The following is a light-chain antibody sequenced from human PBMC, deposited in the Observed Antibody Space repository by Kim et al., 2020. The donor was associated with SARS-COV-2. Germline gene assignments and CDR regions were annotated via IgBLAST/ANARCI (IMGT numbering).Light chain of an antibody. CDR2: QDT. V-gene: IGLV3-1*01. CDR1: KLGDNY. J-gene: IGLJ3*02. Sequence: SYELTQPPSVSVSPGQTASITCFGDKLGDNYVSXYQQRPGQSPVVVIYQDTNRPSGIPERFSGSNSGNTATLTISGAQAMDEADYYCQAWDSSPAVFGGG. CDR3: QAWDSSPAV.